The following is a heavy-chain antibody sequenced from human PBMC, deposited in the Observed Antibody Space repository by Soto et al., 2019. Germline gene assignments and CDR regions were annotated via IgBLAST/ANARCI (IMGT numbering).Heavy chain of an antibody. CDR1: DGSLSPNY. Sequence: QVQLQESGPRLVKPSETLSLRCTVSDGSLSPNYWTWIRQAPGKGLEWIGYIYYAGTTTYNPSLKSRVSISIDTSKNEVSLKLASVTAADTAVYYCARLGAYYQALDSWGQGTLVTVSS. CDR3: ARLGAYYQALDS. D-gene: IGHD3-22*01. CDR2: IYYAGTT. J-gene: IGHJ4*02. V-gene: IGHV4-59*08.